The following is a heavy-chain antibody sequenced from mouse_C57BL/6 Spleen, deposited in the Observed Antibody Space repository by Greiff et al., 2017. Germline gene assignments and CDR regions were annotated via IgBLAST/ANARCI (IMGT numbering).Heavy chain of an antibody. Sequence: QVHVKQPGAELVKPGASVKMSCKASGYTFTSYWITWVKQRPGQGLEWIGDIYPGSGSTNYNEKFKSKATLTVDTSSSTAYMQLSSLTSEDSAVYYCARGDDYPSMDYWGQGTSVTVSA. CDR3: ARGDDYPSMDY. V-gene: IGHV1-55*01. J-gene: IGHJ4*01. CDR1: GYTFTSYW. CDR2: IYPGSGST. D-gene: IGHD2-4*01.